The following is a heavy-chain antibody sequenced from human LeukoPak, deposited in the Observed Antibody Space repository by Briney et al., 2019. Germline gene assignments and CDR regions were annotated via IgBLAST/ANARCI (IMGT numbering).Heavy chain of an antibody. CDR1: GGSISNTGYY. Sequence: PSETLSLTCSVSGGSISNTGYYWAWIRQPPGKGLGWIASIFFSGTPYYNSSLKSRATITVDTSQNQFSLEVTSVTAADTAVYFCARHRRDSTCGNHRAHHFDSWGQGTLVTVPS. V-gene: IGHV4-39*01. J-gene: IGHJ4*02. D-gene: IGHD3-16*02. CDR2: IFFSGTP. CDR3: ARHRRDSTCGNHRAHHFDS.